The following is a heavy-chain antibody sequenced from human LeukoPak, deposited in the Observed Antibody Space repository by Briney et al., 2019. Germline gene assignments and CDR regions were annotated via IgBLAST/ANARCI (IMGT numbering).Heavy chain of an antibody. D-gene: IGHD3-10*01. CDR3: ARDGLWFGESPGDY. V-gene: IGHV3-30*04. J-gene: IGHJ4*02. Sequence: PGGSLRLSCAPSGFAFSIYAMHWVRQAPGKGLEWVAVISYDGSNKYYADCVKGRFTISRDNSKNTLYLQMNRLRAEDTAVYYCARDGLWFGESPGDYWGQGTLVTVSS. CDR1: GFAFSIYA. CDR2: ISYDGSNK.